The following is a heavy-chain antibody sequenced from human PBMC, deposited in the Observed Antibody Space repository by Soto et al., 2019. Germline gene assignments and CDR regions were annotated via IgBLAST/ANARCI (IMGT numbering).Heavy chain of an antibody. J-gene: IGHJ6*02. V-gene: IGHV4-61*01. Sequence: QVHLQESGPGLVKPSETLSLTCTVSGGSVSSDNYYWNWIRQPPGKGLEWIGYIYYSGSNNYNPSLRSRVTISVDTSKNQFSLKLSSVTAADTAVYYCARDCMVTYYYYLMDVWGQGTTVTVSS. CDR3: ARDCMVTYYYYLMDV. CDR2: IYYSGSN. CDR1: GGSVSSDNYY. D-gene: IGHD5-18*01.